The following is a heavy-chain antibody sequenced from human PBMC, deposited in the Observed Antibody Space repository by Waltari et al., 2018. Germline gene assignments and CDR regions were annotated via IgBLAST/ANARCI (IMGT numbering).Heavy chain of an antibody. CDR3: ARIQELRYFDWFFDY. Sequence: QVTLKESGPVLLRPEETLTLTCPVSGFSLTHARMAVAWLRQPPGKALEWLAHIFSNDEKSFSTSLKRRLTISKDSSKSQVVLTMTEVDPVDTATYYCARIQELRYFDWFFDYWGQGTLVTVSP. J-gene: IGHJ4*02. CDR2: IFSNDEK. D-gene: IGHD3-9*01. CDR1: GFSLTHARMA. V-gene: IGHV2-26*01.